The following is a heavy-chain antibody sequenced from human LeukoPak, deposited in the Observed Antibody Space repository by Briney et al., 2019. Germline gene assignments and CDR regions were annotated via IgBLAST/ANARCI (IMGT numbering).Heavy chain of an antibody. V-gene: IGHV3-33*06. J-gene: IGHJ4*02. CDR3: AKGRGYSGHQKVDY. Sequence: GRSLRLSCAASGFTFSSYGMHWVRQAPGKGLEWVAVIWYDGSNKYYADSVKGRFTISRDNSKNTLYLQMNSLRAEDTAVYYCAKGRGYSGHQKVDYWGQGTLVTVSS. CDR2: IWYDGSNK. D-gene: IGHD5-12*01. CDR1: GFTFSSYG.